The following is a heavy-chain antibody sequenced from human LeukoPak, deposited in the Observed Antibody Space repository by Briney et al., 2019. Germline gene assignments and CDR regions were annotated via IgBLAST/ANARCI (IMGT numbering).Heavy chain of an antibody. J-gene: IGHJ6*03. CDR1: GGSISSYY. CDR3: ARDGKVTPSYYYYYMDV. CDR2: IYTSGST. Sequence: PSETLSLTCTVSGGSISSYYWSWIRQPAGEGLEWIGRIYTSGSTNYNPSLKSRVTMSGDTSKNQFSLKLSSATAADTAVYYCARDGKVTPSYYYYYMDVWGKGTTVTVSS. D-gene: IGHD4-23*01. V-gene: IGHV4-4*07.